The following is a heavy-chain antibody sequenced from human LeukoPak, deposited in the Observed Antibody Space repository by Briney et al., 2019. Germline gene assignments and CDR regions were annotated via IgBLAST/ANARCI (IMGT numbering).Heavy chain of an antibody. V-gene: IGHV1-8*01. J-gene: IGHJ6*03. CDR2: MNPNSGNT. Sequence: ASVKVSCKASEYTFTSYDINWVRQATGQGLEWMGWMNPNSGNTGYAQKFQGRVTMTRNTSISTAYMELSSLRSEDMAVYYCARVKDDGDYYYYYMDVWGKGTTVTVSS. CDR1: EYTFTSYD. D-gene: IGHD4-17*01. CDR3: ARVKDDGDYYYYYMDV.